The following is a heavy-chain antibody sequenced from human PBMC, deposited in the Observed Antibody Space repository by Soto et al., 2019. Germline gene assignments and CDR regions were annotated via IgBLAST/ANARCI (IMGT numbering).Heavy chain of an antibody. CDR2: ISACNGNT. V-gene: IGHV1-3*01. D-gene: IGHD3-22*01. CDR3: ARDPYYYDSSGYYYGGAFDI. Sequence: ASVKVSCKASGYTFTSYAMHWVRQAPGQRLEWMGWISACNGNTKYSQKLQGRVTMTRDTSTSAAYMELRSLRSDDTAVYYCARDPYYYDSSGYYYGGAFDIWGQGTMVTVSS. J-gene: IGHJ3*02. CDR1: GYTFTSYA.